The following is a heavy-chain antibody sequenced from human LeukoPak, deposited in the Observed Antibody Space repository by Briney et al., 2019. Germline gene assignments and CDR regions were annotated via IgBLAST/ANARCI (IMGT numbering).Heavy chain of an antibody. J-gene: IGHJ5*02. Sequence: GGSLRLSCAASGFSFSDYGTHWVRQAPGKGLEWVTFMQYDGSVIFYADSVKGRFTISRDNSKNTLYLQMNSLRAEDTAVYYCANPLGFGAEGFDPWGQGTLVTVSS. V-gene: IGHV3-30*02. CDR3: ANPLGFGAEGFDP. D-gene: IGHD3-10*01. CDR1: GFSFSDYG. CDR2: MQYDGSVI.